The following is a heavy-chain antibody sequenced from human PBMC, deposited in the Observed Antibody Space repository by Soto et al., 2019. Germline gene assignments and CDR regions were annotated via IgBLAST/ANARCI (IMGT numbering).Heavy chain of an antibody. V-gene: IGHV4-31*03. CDR2: IYYSGST. CDR1: GGSISSGGYY. Sequence: SETLSLTCTVSGGSISSGGYYWSWIRQHPGKGLEWIGYIYYSGSTYYNPSLKSRVTISVDTSKIQFSLKLSSVTAADTAVYYCAREECSTSCYGYWGQGTLVTVSS. D-gene: IGHD2-2*01. CDR3: AREECSTSCYGY. J-gene: IGHJ4*02.